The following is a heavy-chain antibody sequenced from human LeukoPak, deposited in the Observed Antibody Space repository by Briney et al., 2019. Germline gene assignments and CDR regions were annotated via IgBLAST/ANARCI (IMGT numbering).Heavy chain of an antibody. CDR3: AKDSYHYGSGSYYHFDY. V-gene: IGHV3-30*02. Sequence: GGSLRLSCAASGFTFSSYGMHWVRQAPGKGLEWMAFIRYDGSNKYYADSVKGRFTISRDNSKNTLSLQMNSLRAEDTAVYYCAKDSYHYGSGSYYHFDYWGQGTLVTVSS. D-gene: IGHD3-10*01. J-gene: IGHJ4*02. CDR1: GFTFSSYG. CDR2: IRYDGSNK.